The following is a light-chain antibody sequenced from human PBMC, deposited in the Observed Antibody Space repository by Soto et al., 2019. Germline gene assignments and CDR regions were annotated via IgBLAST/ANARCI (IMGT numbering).Light chain of an antibody. CDR1: QHISNY. J-gene: IGKJ3*01. CDR2: AAS. V-gene: IGKV1-39*01. Sequence: DIQMTQSPSSLSASVGDRVTITCRTSQHISNYLNWYQQKPGKAPKLLIYAASSLRSGVPSRFSGSGSGTEFNLTVSSQQPEDFATYYCQQTDSAPFTFGPGNKVDIK. CDR3: QQTDSAPFT.